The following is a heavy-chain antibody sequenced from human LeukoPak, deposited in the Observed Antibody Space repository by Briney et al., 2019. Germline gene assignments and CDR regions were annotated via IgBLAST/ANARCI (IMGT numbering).Heavy chain of an antibody. Sequence: ASVKVSCKASGYTFTSYGISWVRQAPGQGLEWMGWISAYNGNTNYAQKLQGRVTMTTDTSTSTAYMELRNLRSDDTAVYYCARDGMEIFAPAAMNWFDPWGQGTLVTVSS. CDR2: ISAYNGNT. D-gene: IGHD2-2*01. CDR3: ARDGMEIFAPAAMNWFDP. J-gene: IGHJ5*02. CDR1: GYTFTSYG. V-gene: IGHV1-18*01.